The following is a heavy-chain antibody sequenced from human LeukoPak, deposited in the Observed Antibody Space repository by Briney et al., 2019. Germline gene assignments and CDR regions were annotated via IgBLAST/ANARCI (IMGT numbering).Heavy chain of an antibody. CDR3: ARRIAVPGSYYFDY. Sequence: SETLSLTCTVSGGSISSYYWSWIRQPPGKGLEWIGYIYYSGNTDSNPSLKSRVTISVDTSKNQFSLKLSSVTAADTAVYYCARRIAVPGSYYFDYWSQGTLVTVSS. J-gene: IGHJ4*02. CDR2: IYYSGNT. D-gene: IGHD6-13*01. V-gene: IGHV4-59*08. CDR1: GGSISSYY.